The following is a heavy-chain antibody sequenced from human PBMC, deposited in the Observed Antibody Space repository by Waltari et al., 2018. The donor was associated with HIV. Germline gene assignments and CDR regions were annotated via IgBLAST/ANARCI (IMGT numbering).Heavy chain of an antibody. CDR2: TYYRSKLYN. Sequence: VQLQQSGPGLVKPSQTLSLTCAISGDSVSSNSAAWNWFRQSPSRGLEWLGMTYYRSKLYNDYAVSVKSRITINPDTSKNHFSLHLKSVSLEDTAVYYCARVLAAGGMDYWGQGTLVTVSS. CDR1: GDSVSSNSAA. D-gene: IGHD6-13*01. V-gene: IGHV6-1*01. J-gene: IGHJ4*02. CDR3: ARVLAAGGMDY.